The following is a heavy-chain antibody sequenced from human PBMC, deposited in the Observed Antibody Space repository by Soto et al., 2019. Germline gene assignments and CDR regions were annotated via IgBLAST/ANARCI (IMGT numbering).Heavy chain of an antibody. J-gene: IGHJ6*02. V-gene: IGHV4-30-4*01. Sequence: PSETLSLTCTVSGGSISSGDYYWSWIRQPPGKGLEWVGYIYYSGSTYYNPSLKSRVTISVDTSKNQFSLKLSSVTAADTAVYYCASVFSQELRSHYYYDLDVWYQGTTVTVS. CDR3: ASVFSQELRSHYYYDLDV. CDR1: GGSISSGDYY. CDR2: IYYSGST. D-gene: IGHD3-10*01.